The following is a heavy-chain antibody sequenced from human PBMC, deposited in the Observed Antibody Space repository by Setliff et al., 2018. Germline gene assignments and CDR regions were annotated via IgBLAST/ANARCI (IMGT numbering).Heavy chain of an antibody. Sequence: PGGSLRLSCAASGFTVSSSYMSWVRQAPGKGLEWVANIKQDGSEKYHADSVKGRFTISRDNAKNSLYLQMTSLRAEDTAVYYCTRVGRQLVYYYYGMDVWGQGTTVTVS. D-gene: IGHD6-13*01. CDR1: GFTVSSSY. CDR3: TRVGRQLVYYYYGMDV. V-gene: IGHV3-7*03. J-gene: IGHJ6*02. CDR2: IKQDGSEK.